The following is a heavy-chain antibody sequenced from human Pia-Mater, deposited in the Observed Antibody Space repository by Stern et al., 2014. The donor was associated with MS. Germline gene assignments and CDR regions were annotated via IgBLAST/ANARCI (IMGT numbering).Heavy chain of an antibody. Sequence: QVQLQDSGPGLVKPSQTLSLTCTVSGGSINIGDYYWSWIRHLPGKGLEWIGYIYNIGSTSYNPSLKSRVSISVDTSKNQFSLNLNSVTAADTAVYYCAGGTVAGLFDYWGQGTLVTVSS. CDR3: AGGTVAGLFDY. J-gene: IGHJ4*02. V-gene: IGHV4-31*03. CDR1: GGSINIGDYY. D-gene: IGHD6-19*01. CDR2: IYNIGST.